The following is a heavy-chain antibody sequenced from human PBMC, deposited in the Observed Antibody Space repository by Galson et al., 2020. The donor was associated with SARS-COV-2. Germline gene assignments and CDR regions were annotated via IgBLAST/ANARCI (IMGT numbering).Heavy chain of an antibody. V-gene: IGHV4-34*01. J-gene: IGHJ5*02. CDR1: GWPPSGSY. CDR2: VNHSGGT. CDR3: VRSSGYSHGYNWLDP. Sequence: SDTLSLTCAANGWPPSGSYWSWVRQTPGKGLDWIGEVNHSGGTNYNPSLKSRFVISVDTSENQFSRKLNSVTAADTAVYYCVRSSGYSHGYNWLDPWGKGTRVTVRS. D-gene: IGHD5-18*01.